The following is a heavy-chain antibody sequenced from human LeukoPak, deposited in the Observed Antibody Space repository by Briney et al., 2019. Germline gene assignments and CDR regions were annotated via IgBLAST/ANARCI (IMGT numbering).Heavy chain of an antibody. CDR1: GFTFSSYW. CDR2: IKQDGSEK. CDR3: ARVDCGGDCYSGSGYFDL. V-gene: IGHV3-7*01. J-gene: IGHJ2*01. Sequence: GGSLRLSCAASGFTFSSYWMSWVRQAPGKGLEWVASIKQDGSEKYYVNSVKGRFTISRDNAKNSLYLQMNSLRVEDTAVYYCARVDCGGDCYSGSGYFDLWGRGTLVTVSS. D-gene: IGHD2-21*02.